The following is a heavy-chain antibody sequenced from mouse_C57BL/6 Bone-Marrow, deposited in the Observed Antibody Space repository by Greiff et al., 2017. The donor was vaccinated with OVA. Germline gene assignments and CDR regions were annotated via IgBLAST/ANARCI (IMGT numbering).Heavy chain of an antibody. CDR2: ISDGGSYT. CDR3: ARGSNYAAWFAY. D-gene: IGHD2-5*01. Sequence: EVQGVESGGGLVKPGGSLKLSCAASGFTFSSYAMSWVRQTPEKRLEWVATISDGGSYTYYPDNVKGRFTIARDNAKNNLYLQMSHLKSEDTAMYYCARGSNYAAWFAYWGQGTLVTVSA. CDR1: GFTFSSYA. V-gene: IGHV5-4*01. J-gene: IGHJ3*01.